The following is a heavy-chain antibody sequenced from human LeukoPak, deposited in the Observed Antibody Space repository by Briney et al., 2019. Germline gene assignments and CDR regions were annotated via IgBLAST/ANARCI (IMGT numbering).Heavy chain of an antibody. Sequence: GGSLRLSCAASGFTFSIYRMHWVRQAPGKGLVWVSRINTDGSGTIYADSVKGRFTISRDNAKNTLYLQMNSLRAEDTAVYYCARVVPRGDYYGMDVWGQGTTVTVSS. CDR1: GFTFSIYR. V-gene: IGHV3-74*01. J-gene: IGHJ6*01. CDR2: INTDGSGT. CDR3: ARVVPRGDYYGMDV.